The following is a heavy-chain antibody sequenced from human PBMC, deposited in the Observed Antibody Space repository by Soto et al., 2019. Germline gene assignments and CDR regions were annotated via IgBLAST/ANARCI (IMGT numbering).Heavy chain of an antibody. V-gene: IGHV3-30*01. J-gene: IGHJ4*02. CDR1: GFSFSSSA. CDR2: TSYDGSNK. Sequence: GGSLRLSCAASGFSFSSSAMHWLRQAPGKGLEWVAVTSYDGSNKYYADSVKGRFTISRDNSKNTLYLQMNSLRADDTAVYYCARGPGSYFEYWGQGTLVTVSS. CDR3: ARGPGSYFEY.